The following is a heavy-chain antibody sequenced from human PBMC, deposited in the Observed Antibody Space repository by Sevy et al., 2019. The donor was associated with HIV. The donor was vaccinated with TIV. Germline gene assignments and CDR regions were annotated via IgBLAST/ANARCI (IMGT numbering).Heavy chain of an antibody. CDR3: GKDSVGGAADH. Sequence: GGSLRLSCAASGFTFASYGLIWFRHSPGKGLEWVSTISGSGTQINYADSVKGRFTISRDNSKHIVFLQMNSLRVDDTAIYYCGKDSVGGAADHRGQGTQVTVSS. CDR1: GFTFASYG. CDR2: ISGSGTQI. V-gene: IGHV3-23*01. J-gene: IGHJ1*01. D-gene: IGHD1-26*01.